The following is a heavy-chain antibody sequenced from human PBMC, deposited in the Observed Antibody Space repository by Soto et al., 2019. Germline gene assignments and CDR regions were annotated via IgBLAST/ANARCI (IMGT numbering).Heavy chain of an antibody. D-gene: IGHD2-15*01. CDR1: GGSFSGYY. J-gene: IGHJ4*02. Sequence: QVQLQQWGAGLLKPSETLSLTCAVYGGSFSGYYWSWIRQPPGKGLEWIGEINHSGSTNYNPSLKSRLTISVATSKTKFSLKLSSVTAADTAVYYCARAAPRYCSGGSCYSGRDYWDQGTLVTVSS. CDR2: INHSGST. CDR3: ARAAPRYCSGGSCYSGRDY. V-gene: IGHV4-34*01.